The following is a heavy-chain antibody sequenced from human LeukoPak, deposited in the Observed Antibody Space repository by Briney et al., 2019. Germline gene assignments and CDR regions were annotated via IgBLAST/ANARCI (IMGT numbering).Heavy chain of an antibody. CDR2: ISGSGSGT. V-gene: IGHV3-23*01. CDR1: GFTFSSYW. D-gene: IGHD1-26*01. CDR3: TKAGAYSGSYLPDY. J-gene: IGHJ4*02. Sequence: PGGSLRLSCAASGFTFSSYWMSWVRQAPGKGVEWVSGISGSGSGTYYAGSVKGRFTISRDNSKNTVFLQMNSLRGEDTARYYCTKAGAYSGSYLPDYWGQGTLVTVFS.